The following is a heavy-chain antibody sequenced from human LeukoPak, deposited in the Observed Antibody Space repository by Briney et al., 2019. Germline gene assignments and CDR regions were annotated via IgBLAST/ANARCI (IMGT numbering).Heavy chain of an antibody. Sequence: GGSLRLSCAASGFTFSSYAMHWVRQAPGKGLEWVAVIWYDGSNKYYADSVKGRFTISRDNSKNTLYLQMNSLRAEDTAVYYCARDKGVVITMYYFDYWGQGTLVTVSS. J-gene: IGHJ4*02. CDR2: IWYDGSNK. D-gene: IGHD3-3*01. CDR3: ARDKGVVITMYYFDY. V-gene: IGHV3-33*08. CDR1: GFTFSSYA.